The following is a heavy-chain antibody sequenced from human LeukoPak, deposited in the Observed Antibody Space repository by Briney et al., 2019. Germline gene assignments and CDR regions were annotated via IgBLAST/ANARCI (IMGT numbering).Heavy chain of an antibody. CDR2: IKEDGSVQ. J-gene: IGHJ4*02. D-gene: IGHD5-24*01. V-gene: IGHV3-7*01. CDR1: GFTVSSNY. CDR3: AGDRGWLTFDY. Sequence: GGSLRLSCAASGFTVSSNYMSWVRQAPGKGLEWVANIKEDGSVQYYVDSVKGRFTISRDNAKNSLYLQMNSLTAEDTAVYYCAGDRGWLTFDYWGQGTLVTVSS.